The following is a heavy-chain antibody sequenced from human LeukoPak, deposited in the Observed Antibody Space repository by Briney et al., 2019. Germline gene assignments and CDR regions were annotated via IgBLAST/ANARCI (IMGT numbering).Heavy chain of an antibody. CDR2: IYHSGST. Sequence: SQTLSLTCAVSGGSISSGGYSWSWIRQPPGKGLEWIGYIYHSGSTYYNPSLKSRVTISVDRSKNQFSLKLSSVTAADTAVYYRARDGNYYYGMDVWGQGTTVTVSS. CDR1: GGSISSGGYS. J-gene: IGHJ6*02. CDR3: ARDGNYYYGMDV. V-gene: IGHV4-30-2*01.